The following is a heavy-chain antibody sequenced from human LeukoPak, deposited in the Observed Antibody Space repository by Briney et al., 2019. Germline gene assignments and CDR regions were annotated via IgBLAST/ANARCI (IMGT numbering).Heavy chain of an antibody. Sequence: GGSLRLSCAAFGFSLSSHGMHWVRQAPGKGLEWVAVISFDGSDKYYADSVKGRFTISRDNSKNTLYVQMNSLRAEDTAVYYCAKGCRSGSICFLIDYWGQGTLVTVSS. CDR2: ISFDGSDK. D-gene: IGHD2-15*01. V-gene: IGHV3-30*18. J-gene: IGHJ4*02. CDR1: GFSLSSHG. CDR3: AKGCRSGSICFLIDY.